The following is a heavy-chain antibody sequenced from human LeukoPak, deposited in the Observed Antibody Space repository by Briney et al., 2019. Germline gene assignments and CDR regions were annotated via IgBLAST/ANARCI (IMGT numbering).Heavy chain of an antibody. CDR1: GFTFTSSA. CDR2: IVVGSGNT. J-gene: IGHJ2*01. V-gene: IGHV1-58*02. CDR3: AAGPYSNYHWYFDL. Sequence: RASVKVSCKASGFTFTSSAMQWVRQARGQRLEWIGWIVVGSGNTNYAQKFQESVTITGDMSTSSAHMELSSLRSEDTAVYYCAAGPYSNYHWYFDLWGRGTLVTVSS. D-gene: IGHD4-11*01.